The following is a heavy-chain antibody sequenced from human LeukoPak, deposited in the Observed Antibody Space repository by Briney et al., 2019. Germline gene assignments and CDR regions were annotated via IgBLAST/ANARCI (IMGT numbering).Heavy chain of an antibody. Sequence: GGSLRLSCAASGFTFDSYAMNWVRQAPGKGLDWVAFIRNDGSNQYYADSVTGRFIISRDNSKNALNLQMNSLRPEDTAVHYCAKGVGGSANYYYMDVWGKGTTVTVSS. CDR3: AKGVGGSANYYYMDV. CDR2: IRNDGSNQ. D-gene: IGHD3-10*01. V-gene: IGHV3-30*02. J-gene: IGHJ6*03. CDR1: GFTFDSYA.